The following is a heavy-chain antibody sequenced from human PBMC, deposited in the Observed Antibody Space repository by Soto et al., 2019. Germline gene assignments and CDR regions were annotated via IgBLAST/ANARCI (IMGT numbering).Heavy chain of an antibody. J-gene: IGHJ6*02. D-gene: IGHD2-15*01. CDR2: IYYSGST. CDR3: ASAYCSGGSCYPPLDYGMDV. Sequence: LSLTWTVSGGSISSSSYDWGWIRQPPGKGLEWIGSIYYSGSTYYNPSLKSRVTISVDTSKNQFSLKMSSVTAADTAVYYCASAYCSGGSCYPPLDYGMDVWGQGTTVTVSS. CDR1: GGSISSSSYD. V-gene: IGHV4-39*01.